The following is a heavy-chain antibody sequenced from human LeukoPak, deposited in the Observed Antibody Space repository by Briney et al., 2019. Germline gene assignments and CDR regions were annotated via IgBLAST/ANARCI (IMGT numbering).Heavy chain of an antibody. D-gene: IGHD3-10*01. CDR2: ISSSSSYI. Sequence: GGSLRLSCAASGFTFSSYSMNWVRQAPGKGLEWVSSISSSSSYIYYADSVKGRFTISRDNAKNSLYLQMNSLRAEDTAVYYCARGPLWFGEDAFDIWGQGTMVTVSS. J-gene: IGHJ3*02. CDR3: ARGPLWFGEDAFDI. CDR1: GFTFSSYS. V-gene: IGHV3-21*01.